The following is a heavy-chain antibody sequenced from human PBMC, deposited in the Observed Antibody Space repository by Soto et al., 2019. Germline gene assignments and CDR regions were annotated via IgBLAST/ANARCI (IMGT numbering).Heavy chain of an antibody. J-gene: IGHJ6*02. CDR2: IIPIFGTA. CDR3: ARDGLAYCGGVWYSYYYDGMDV. CDR1: GGTFSSYA. D-gene: IGHD2-21*02. Sequence: QVQLVQSGAEVKKPGSSVKVSCKASGGTFSSYAISWVRQAPGQGLEWMGGIIPIFGTANYAQKFQGRVPMTADESTRTAYRERGSLRSEGMAVYYSARDGLAYCGGVWYSYYYDGMDVWGQGTTVTVSS. V-gene: IGHV1-69*12.